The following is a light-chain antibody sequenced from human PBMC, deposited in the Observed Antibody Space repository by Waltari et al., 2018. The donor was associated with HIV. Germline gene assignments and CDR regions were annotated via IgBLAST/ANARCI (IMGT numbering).Light chain of an antibody. CDR3: CSYAGSYTFEV. CDR1: SSYVGGYNY. J-gene: IGLJ3*02. CDR2: DVS. Sequence: QSALTQPRSVSGSPGQSVTISCTGTSSYVGGYNYVSWYQQHPGKAPKLMIFDVSQRPSGVPDRFSGSKSGNTASLTISGLQAEDEADYYCCSYAGSYTFEVFGGGTKLTVL. V-gene: IGLV2-11*01.